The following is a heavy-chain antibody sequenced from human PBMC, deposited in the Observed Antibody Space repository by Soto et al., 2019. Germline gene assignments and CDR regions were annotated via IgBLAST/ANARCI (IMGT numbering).Heavy chain of an antibody. CDR1: GGTFSSYA. CDR2: IIPIFGTA. Sequence: QVQLVQSGAEVKKPGSSVKVSCKASGGTFSSYAISWVRQAPGQGLEWMGGIIPIFGTANYAQKFQGRVTITADESTSPAYMELSSLRSEDTAVYYCAREVPDYDFWSGYYKPYYFDYWGQGTLVTVSS. D-gene: IGHD3-3*01. V-gene: IGHV1-69*01. CDR3: AREVPDYDFWSGYYKPYYFDY. J-gene: IGHJ4*02.